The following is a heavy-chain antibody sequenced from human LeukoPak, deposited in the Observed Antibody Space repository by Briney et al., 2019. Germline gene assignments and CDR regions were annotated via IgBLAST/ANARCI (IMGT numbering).Heavy chain of an antibody. Sequence: SETLSLTCTVSGGSISSGGYYWSWIRQHPGKGLEWIGYIYYSGSTYYNPSLKSRVTISVDTSKNQFSLKLSSVPAADTAVYYCARTLGYCSSTSCYTFDYWGQGTLVTVSS. CDR1: GGSISSGGYY. CDR3: ARTLGYCSSTSCYTFDY. CDR2: IYYSGST. V-gene: IGHV4-31*03. D-gene: IGHD2-2*02. J-gene: IGHJ4*02.